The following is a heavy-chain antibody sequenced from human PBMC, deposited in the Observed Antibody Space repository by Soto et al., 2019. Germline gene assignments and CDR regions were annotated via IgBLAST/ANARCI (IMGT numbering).Heavy chain of an antibody. Sequence: QVQLVQSGAELKKPGSSVKVSCKASGGTFSSYAISWVRQAPGQGLEWMGGIIPIFGTANYAQKFQGRVTITADESTSTAYMELSSLRSEDTAVYYCASSHRYSYGPNYYYYGMDVWGQGTTVTVSS. J-gene: IGHJ6*02. CDR1: GGTFSSYA. V-gene: IGHV1-69*01. CDR3: ASSHRYSYGPNYYYYGMDV. CDR2: IIPIFGTA. D-gene: IGHD5-18*01.